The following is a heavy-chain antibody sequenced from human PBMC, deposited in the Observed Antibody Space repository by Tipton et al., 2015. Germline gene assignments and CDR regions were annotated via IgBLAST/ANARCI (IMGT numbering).Heavy chain of an antibody. V-gene: IGHV4-4*07. CDR3: GRDRLAVAGIDY. CDR2: IYSSGSS. D-gene: IGHD6-19*01. Sequence: TLSLTCTVSGDSFRDYYWAWIRQPAGKGLEWIGHIYSSGSSKYNPSLKSRATMSIDTSKNQFSLKLNSVTAADTAIYYCGRDRLAVAGIDYWGQGTLVTVSS. J-gene: IGHJ4*02. CDR1: GDSFRDYY.